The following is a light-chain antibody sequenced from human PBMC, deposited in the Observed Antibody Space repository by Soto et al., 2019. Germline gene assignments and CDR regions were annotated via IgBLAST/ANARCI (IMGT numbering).Light chain of an antibody. CDR2: TAS. J-gene: IGKJ1*01. Sequence: DIQLTQSPSFLSASVGERVTITCRASQDIISYLAWYQQKPGKAPKLLIYTASALQSGVPSRFSGSGSGTEFTLTISSLQPEDFATYYCQQLNNYPRTFGQGTKVDI. CDR3: QQLNNYPRT. CDR1: QDIISY. V-gene: IGKV1-9*01.